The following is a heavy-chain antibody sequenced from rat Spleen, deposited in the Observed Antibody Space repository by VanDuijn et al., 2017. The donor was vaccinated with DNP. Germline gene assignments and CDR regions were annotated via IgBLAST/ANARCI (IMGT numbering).Heavy chain of an antibody. D-gene: IGHD1-6*01. CDR2: ISYSGST. V-gene: IGHV3-1*01. CDR3: ARSSSILDYFNY. Sequence: EVQLQESGPGLVKPSQSLSLTCSVTGYSITSNYWGWIRKFPGNKMEWMGHISYSGSTNYNPSLKSRFSITRDTSKNQFFLQLKSVTTEDTATYYCARSSSILDYFNYWGQGVMVTVSS. CDR1: GYSITSNY. J-gene: IGHJ2*01.